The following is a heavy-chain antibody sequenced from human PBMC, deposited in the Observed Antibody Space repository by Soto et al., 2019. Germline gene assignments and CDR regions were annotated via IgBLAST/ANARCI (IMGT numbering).Heavy chain of an antibody. CDR3: ARTSKYYYDSSGYTGAVDI. V-gene: IGHV1-2*04. CDR2: INPNSGGT. D-gene: IGHD3-22*01. CDR1: GYTFTGYY. Sequence: GASVKVSCKTSGYTFTGYYMHWVRQAPGQGLEWVGWINPNSGGTNYAQKFQGWVTMTRDTSISTAYMELSMLRSDDTAVYYCARTSKYYYDSSGYTGAVDIGGQGTRVTVSS. J-gene: IGHJ3*02.